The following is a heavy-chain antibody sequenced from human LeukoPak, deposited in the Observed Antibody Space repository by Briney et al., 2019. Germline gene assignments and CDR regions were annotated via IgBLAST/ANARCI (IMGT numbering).Heavy chain of an antibody. CDR1: GGTFSSYA. Sequence: GSSVKVSCKASGGTFSSYAISWVRQAPGQGLEWMGGIVPIFGTANYAQKFQGRVTITADESTSTAYMELSSLRSEDTAVYYCARADHHVGATTGEGYYYYMDVWGKGTTVTISS. V-gene: IGHV1-69*01. J-gene: IGHJ6*03. CDR3: ARADHHVGATTGEGYYYYMDV. D-gene: IGHD1-26*01. CDR2: IVPIFGTA.